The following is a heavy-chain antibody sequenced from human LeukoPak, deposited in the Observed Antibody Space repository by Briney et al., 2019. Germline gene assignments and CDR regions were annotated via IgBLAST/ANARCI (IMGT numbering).Heavy chain of an antibody. J-gene: IGHJ4*02. CDR3: TRDTATYVLLWTVY. Sequence: GGSLRLSCTASGFTFGDYAMSWFRQAPGKGLEWVGFIRSKAYGGTTEYAASVKGRFTISRDDSKSIACLQMNSLKTEDTAVYYCTRDTATYVLLWTVYWGQGTLVTVSS. CDR1: GFTFGDYA. V-gene: IGHV3-49*03. D-gene: IGHD3-10*01. CDR2: IRSKAYGGTT.